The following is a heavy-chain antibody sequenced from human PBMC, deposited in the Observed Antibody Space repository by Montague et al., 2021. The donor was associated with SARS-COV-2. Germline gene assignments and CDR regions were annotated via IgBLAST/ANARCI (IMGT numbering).Heavy chain of an antibody. CDR1: GGSFSGYY. V-gene: IGHV4-34*01. J-gene: IGHJ6*02. D-gene: IGHD3-10*01. CDR3: ARFYHVGMVRGVRRAYYYGTDV. CDR2: INHSGST. Sequence: SETLSLTCAVYGGSFSGYYWSWIRQPPGKGLEWIGEINHSGSTNYNPSLKSRVTISGDTSKNQFSLKLSSVTAADTAVYYCARFYHVGMVRGVRRAYYYGTDVWGQGTTVTVSS.